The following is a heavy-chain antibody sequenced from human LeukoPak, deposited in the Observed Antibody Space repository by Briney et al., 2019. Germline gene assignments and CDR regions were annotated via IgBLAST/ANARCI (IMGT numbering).Heavy chain of an antibody. V-gene: IGHV3-23*01. CDR1: GFTFSSNA. CDR2: ITGSGGST. Sequence: PGGSLRLSCAASGFTFSSNAMSWVRQAPGKGLEWVSAITGSGGSTYYTDSVKGRFTISRDNSQNTLYLQMNSLRADDTAVYYCGEAIGSGAYYRPDYWGQGTLVTVSS. J-gene: IGHJ4*02. D-gene: IGHD3-10*01. CDR3: GEAIGSGAYYRPDY.